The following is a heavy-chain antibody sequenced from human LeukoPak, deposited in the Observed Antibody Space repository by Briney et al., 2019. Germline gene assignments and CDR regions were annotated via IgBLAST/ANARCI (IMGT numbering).Heavy chain of an antibody. CDR3: ARLWIYYFDY. Sequence: GGSLRLSCAASGFTFSDYYMSWVRQAPGKGLEWVANIKQDGSEKYYVDSVKGRFTISRDNAKNSLYLQMNSLRAEDTAVYYCARLWIYYFDYWGQGTLVTVSS. CDR1: GFTFSDYY. J-gene: IGHJ4*02. V-gene: IGHV3-7*01. D-gene: IGHD2-2*03. CDR2: IKQDGSEK.